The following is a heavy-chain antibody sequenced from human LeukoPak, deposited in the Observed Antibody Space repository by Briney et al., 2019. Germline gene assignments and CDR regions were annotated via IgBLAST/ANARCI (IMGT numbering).Heavy chain of an antibody. Sequence: GGSLRLSCAASGFTFSSYGMSWVRQAPGKGLEWVSAISGSGGSTYYADSVKGRFTISRDNSKNTLYLQMNSLRAEDTAVYYCARVGSSGRDYYYYMDVWGKGTTVTISS. CDR1: GFTFSSYG. CDR2: ISGSGGST. CDR3: ARVGSSGRDYYYYMDV. V-gene: IGHV3-23*01. D-gene: IGHD6-19*01. J-gene: IGHJ6*03.